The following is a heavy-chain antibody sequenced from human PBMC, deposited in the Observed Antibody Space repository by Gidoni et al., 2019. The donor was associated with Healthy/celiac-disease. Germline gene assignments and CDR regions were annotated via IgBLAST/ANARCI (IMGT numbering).Heavy chain of an antibody. CDR2: ISSSSSYI. D-gene: IGHD3-3*01. CDR1: GFTFRSYS. V-gene: IGHV3-21*01. J-gene: IGHJ3*02. CDR3: ARSVYFGVDDAFDI. Sequence: EVQLVESGGGLVKPGGSLRLSCAASGFTFRSYSMNWVRQAPGKGLEWVSAISSSSSYIYYADSVKGRFTISRDNAKNSLYLQMNSLRAEDTAVYYCARSVYFGVDDAFDIWGQGTMVTVSS.